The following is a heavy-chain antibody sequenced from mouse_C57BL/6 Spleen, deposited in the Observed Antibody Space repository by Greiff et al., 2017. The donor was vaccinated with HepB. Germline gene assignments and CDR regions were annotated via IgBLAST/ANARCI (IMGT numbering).Heavy chain of an antibody. CDR3: ARADYYGSSFGYYAMDY. V-gene: IGHV3-6*01. J-gene: IGHJ4*01. CDR1: GYSITSGYY. Sequence: EVQLQESGPGLVKPSQSLSLTCSVTGYSITSGYYWNWIRQFPGNKLEWMGYISYDGSNNYNPSLKNRISITRDTSKNQFFLKLNSVTTEDTATYYCARADYYGSSFGYYAMDYWGQGTSVTVSS. CDR2: ISYDGSN. D-gene: IGHD1-1*01.